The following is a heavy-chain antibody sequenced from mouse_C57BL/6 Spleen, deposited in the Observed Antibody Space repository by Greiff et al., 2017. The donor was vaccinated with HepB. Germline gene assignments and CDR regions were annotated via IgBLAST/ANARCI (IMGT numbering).Heavy chain of an antibody. Sequence: DVQLQESGPGLVKPSQSLSLTCSVPGYSITSGYYWNWIRQFPGNQLEWMGYISYDGSNNYNPSLKNRISITRDKSKNQCFLKLNSVTTEDTATYYCARGYYILWYFDVWGTGTTFTVSS. V-gene: IGHV3-6*01. CDR2: ISYDGSN. D-gene: IGHD2-12*01. CDR3: ARGYYILWYFDV. CDR1: GYSITSGYY. J-gene: IGHJ1*03.